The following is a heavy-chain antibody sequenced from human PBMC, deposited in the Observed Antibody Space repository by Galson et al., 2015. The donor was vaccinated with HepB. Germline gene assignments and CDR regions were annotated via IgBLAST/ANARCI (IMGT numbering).Heavy chain of an antibody. D-gene: IGHD6-19*01. CDR3: AGSTGWYRLLDY. J-gene: IGHJ4*02. CDR2: IDSSGDAI. CDR1: GLRFSYYY. Sequence: SLRLSCAASGLRFSYYYMTWIRQAPGKGLEWISYIDSSGDAIYYADSVKGRFAVSRDNAENSLYLQMNSLRAEDTAVYYCAGSTGWYRLLDYWGRGTLVTVSS. V-gene: IGHV3-11*01.